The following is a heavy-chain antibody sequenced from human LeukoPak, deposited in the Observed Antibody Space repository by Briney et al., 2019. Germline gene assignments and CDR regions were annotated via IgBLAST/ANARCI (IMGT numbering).Heavy chain of an antibody. J-gene: IGHJ5*02. CDR3: ARLVVPAATENWFDP. CDR2: IKQDGSEK. V-gene: IGHV3-7*01. CDR1: GFTFSSYW. D-gene: IGHD2-2*01. Sequence: GGSLRLSCVASGFTFSSYWMSWVRQAPGKGLEWVANIKQDGSEKYYVDSVKGRFTISRDNAKNSLYLQMNSLRAEDTAVYYCARLVVPAATENWFDPWGQGTLVTVSS.